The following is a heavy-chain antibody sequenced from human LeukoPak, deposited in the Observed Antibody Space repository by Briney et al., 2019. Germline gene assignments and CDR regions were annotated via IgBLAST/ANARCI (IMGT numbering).Heavy chain of an antibody. Sequence: PSETLSLTCTVSGGSISSSSYYWGWIRQHPGKGLEWIGSIYYSGSTYYNPSLKSRVTISVDTSKNQFPLKLSSVTAADTAVYYCARNYDILTGYYNPVGNYGMDVWGQGTTVTVSS. D-gene: IGHD3-9*01. CDR2: IYYSGST. CDR1: GGSISSSSYY. V-gene: IGHV4-39*06. CDR3: ARNYDILTGYYNPVGNYGMDV. J-gene: IGHJ6*02.